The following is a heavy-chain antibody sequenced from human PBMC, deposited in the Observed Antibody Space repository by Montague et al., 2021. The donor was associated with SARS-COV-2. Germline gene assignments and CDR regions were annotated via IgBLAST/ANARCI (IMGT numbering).Heavy chain of an antibody. Sequence: SLRLSCEASGFAFSTYEMNLVRQAPGKGLEWISYISTSGRTIHYADSXQGRFSISRDNAKNSLYLSLNSLRAEDTAVYYCARDRADSDADSFYYAMDVWGQGTAVTVSS. CDR1: GFAFSTYE. CDR2: ISTSGRTI. V-gene: IGHV3-48*03. J-gene: IGHJ6*02. CDR3: ARDRADSDADSFYYAMDV. D-gene: IGHD3-22*01.